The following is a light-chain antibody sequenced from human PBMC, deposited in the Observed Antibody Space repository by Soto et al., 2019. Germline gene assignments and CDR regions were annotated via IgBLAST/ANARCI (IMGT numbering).Light chain of an antibody. Sequence: EVVMTQFPATLSVSPGERATLSCRASQSVRSNLAWYQQEPGRAPRLLIYGASTRATDIPARFSGSGSGTEFTLTISSLQSEDSAVYYCQQRTNWPPFSFGQGTKLEVK. V-gene: IGKV3-15*01. CDR2: GAS. CDR3: QQRTNWPPFS. CDR1: QSVRSN. J-gene: IGKJ2*03.